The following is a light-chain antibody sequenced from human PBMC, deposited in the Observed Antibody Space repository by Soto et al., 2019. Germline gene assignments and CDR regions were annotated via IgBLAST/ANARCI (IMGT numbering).Light chain of an antibody. Sequence: DIQMTQSPSTLSGSVGDRVTIXCRASQTISSWLAWYQQKPGKAPKRLIYAASSLQSGAPPRFSGSGSGTDFTLTIRNLQPGDFATYFCLQHYSFPRTFGHGTKVDNK. CDR3: LQHYSFPRT. CDR1: QTISSW. V-gene: IGKV1-17*02. J-gene: IGKJ3*01. CDR2: AAS.